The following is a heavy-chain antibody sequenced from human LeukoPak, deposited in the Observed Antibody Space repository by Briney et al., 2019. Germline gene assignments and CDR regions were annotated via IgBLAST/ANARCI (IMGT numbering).Heavy chain of an antibody. V-gene: IGHV4-30-4*01. D-gene: IGHD3-10*01. CDR3: ARGDYYGSGSYYSTYFDY. CDR1: GGSISSGDYY. J-gene: IGHJ4*02. Sequence: PSETLSLTCTVSGGSISSGDYYWSWIRQPPGRGLEWIGYSYYSGSTYYNPSLKSRVTISVDTSKNQFSLKLSSVTAADTAVYYCARGDYYGSGSYYSTYFDYWGQGTLVTVSS. CDR2: SYYSGST.